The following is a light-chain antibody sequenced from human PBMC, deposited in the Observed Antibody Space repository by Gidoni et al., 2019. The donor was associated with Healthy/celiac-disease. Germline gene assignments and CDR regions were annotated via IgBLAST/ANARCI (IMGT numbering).Light chain of an antibody. Sequence: QSVLTQPPSASGTPGQRVTISCSGSSSNLGSNYVYWYQQLPGTAPKLLIYRNNPRPSGVPDRFSGSKSVTSASLAISGLRSEDEADYYCAAWDDSLSGWVVGGGTKLTVL. V-gene: IGLV1-47*01. CDR2: RNN. CDR3: AAWDDSLSGWV. CDR1: SSNLGSNY. J-gene: IGLJ3*02.